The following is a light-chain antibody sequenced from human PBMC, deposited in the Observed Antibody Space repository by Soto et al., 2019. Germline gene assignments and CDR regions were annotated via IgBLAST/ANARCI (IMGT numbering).Light chain of an antibody. J-gene: IGLJ3*02. V-gene: IGLV2-14*03. CDR3: ASYAGTNIPVL. CDR2: DVS. Sequence: QSALTQPASVSGSPGQSITISCTGTSGDVGGYNFVSWYQQHPGKVPKLMIHDVSNRPSGVSPRFSGSKSGNTASLTISGLQAEDEADYYCASYAGTNIPVLFGGGTKVTVL. CDR1: SGDVGGYNF.